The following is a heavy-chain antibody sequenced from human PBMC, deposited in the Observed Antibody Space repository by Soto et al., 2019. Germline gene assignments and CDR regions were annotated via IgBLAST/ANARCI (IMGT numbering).Heavy chain of an antibody. CDR2: IRNKPNNYAT. V-gene: IGHV3-73*02. Sequence: EVQLVESGGGLVQPGGSLKLSCTASGFTFSGSAIHWVRQASGEGLEWIGRIRNKPNNYATAYAASVKGRFTISRDDSKNTAYLQMNSITTEDTAVYYCTRPNSSGWYSSVDFDIWGQGTMVTVSS. CDR1: GFTFSGSA. D-gene: IGHD6-19*01. J-gene: IGHJ3*02. CDR3: TRPNSSGWYSSVDFDI.